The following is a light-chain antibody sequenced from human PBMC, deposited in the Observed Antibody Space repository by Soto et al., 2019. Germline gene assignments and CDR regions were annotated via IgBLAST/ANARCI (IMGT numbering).Light chain of an antibody. CDR1: QTVSSN. V-gene: IGKV3-15*01. CDR2: GAS. J-gene: IGKJ1*01. CDR3: QQYNNWPRT. Sequence: EIVMTQSPATLAVSPGERVTLSCRASQTVSSNLAWYQQKPGQAPKLLIYGASTRATSIPARFSGSGSGTDLTLTILSLQSEDFAVYYCQQYNNWPRTFGQGTKVEIK.